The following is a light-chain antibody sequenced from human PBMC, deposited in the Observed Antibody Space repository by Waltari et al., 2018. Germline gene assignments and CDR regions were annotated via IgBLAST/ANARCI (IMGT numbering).Light chain of an antibody. CDR3: QKYNSVPYT. J-gene: IGKJ2*01. CDR1: QDISNS. Sequence: DIQMTQSPSSLSASVGDRVTITCRASQDISNSLAWYQRKPGKVPNLLISAASTLQSGVPSRFSGSGSGTDFTLTIGSLQPEDVATYYCQKYNSVPYTFGQGTKLEIK. V-gene: IGKV1-27*01. CDR2: AAS.